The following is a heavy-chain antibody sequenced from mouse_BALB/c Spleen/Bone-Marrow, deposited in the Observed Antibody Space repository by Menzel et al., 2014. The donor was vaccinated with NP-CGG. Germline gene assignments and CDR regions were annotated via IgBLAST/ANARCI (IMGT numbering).Heavy chain of an antibody. D-gene: IGHD2-1*01. CDR2: INPYNGAT. Sequence: EVQLQQSGPELVKPGASVKISCKASGHSFTGYYMHWVKQSHVKSLEWIGRINPYNGATSYNQNFKDKASLTVDKSSSTAYMELHSLTSEDSAVYYCARGYGNYDYWYFDVWGAGTTVTVSS. CDR1: GHSFTGYY. CDR3: ARGYGNYDYWYFDV. J-gene: IGHJ1*01. V-gene: IGHV1-31*01.